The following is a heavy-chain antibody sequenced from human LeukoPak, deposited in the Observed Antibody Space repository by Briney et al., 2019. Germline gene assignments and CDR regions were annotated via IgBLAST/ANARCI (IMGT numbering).Heavy chain of an antibody. CDR3: AAYYYDSSGYYRY. J-gene: IGHJ4*02. CDR2: INPNSGGT. D-gene: IGHD3-22*01. CDR1: GYTLTELS. V-gene: IGHV1-2*02. Sequence: ASVKVSCKVSGYTLTELSMHWVRQAPGQGLEWMGWINPNSGGTNYAQKFQGRVTMTRDTSISAAYMELSRLRSDDTAVYYCAAYYYDSSGYYRYWGQGTLVTVSS.